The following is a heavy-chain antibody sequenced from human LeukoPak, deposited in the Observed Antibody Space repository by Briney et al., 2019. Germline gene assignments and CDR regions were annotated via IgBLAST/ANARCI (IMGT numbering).Heavy chain of an antibody. CDR1: GSRFTSYW. CDR2: IDPSDSYT. J-gene: IGHJ4*02. D-gene: IGHD5-12*01. Sequence: GESLRISCEGSGSRFTSYWISGARQLPGKGLEWMGRIDPSDSYTNYSPSFQGHVTISADKSISTAYLQWSSLKASDTAMYYCASGPLGIVATFEDWGQGTLVTVSS. V-gene: IGHV5-10-1*01. CDR3: ASGPLGIVATFED.